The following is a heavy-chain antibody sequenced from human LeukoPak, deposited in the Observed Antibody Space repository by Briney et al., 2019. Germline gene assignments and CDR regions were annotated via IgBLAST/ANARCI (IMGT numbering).Heavy chain of an antibody. CDR3: AKDVATGASRLLWFGVSVNS. CDR1: GFIFSTHG. J-gene: IGHJ5*01. D-gene: IGHD3-10*01. V-gene: IGHV3-30*02. Sequence: GGSLRLSCTASGFIFSTHGMHWVRQAPGKGLEWVALIRYDGSNTYYADSVKGRFIITRDNSAETLYLQMNSLRANDSAIYHCAKDVATGASRLLWFGVSVNSGGQGTPIIVS. CDR2: IRYDGSNT.